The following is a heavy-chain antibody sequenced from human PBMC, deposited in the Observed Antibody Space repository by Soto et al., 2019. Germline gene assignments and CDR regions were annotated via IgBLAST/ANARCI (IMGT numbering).Heavy chain of an antibody. CDR1: GYTFTSYG. V-gene: IGHV1-18*01. J-gene: IGHJ6*02. CDR3: AREGDYDILTGYYIIHYYYGMDV. CDR2: ISAYNGNT. Sequence: GAPVKVSSKASGYTFTSYGISGVRQAPGQGLEWMGWISAYNGNTNYAQKLQGRVTMTTDTSTSTAYMELRSLRSDDTAVYYCAREGDYDILTGYYIIHYYYGMDVWGQGTTVTVSS. D-gene: IGHD3-9*01.